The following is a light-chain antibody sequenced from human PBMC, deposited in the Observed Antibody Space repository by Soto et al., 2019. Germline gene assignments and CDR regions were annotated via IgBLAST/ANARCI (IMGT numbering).Light chain of an antibody. CDR3: SSYTRTTVV. J-gene: IGLJ2*01. CDR2: DGS. CDR1: TSDVGGYNY. Sequence: QSALTQPASVSGSPGQSVTISCTATTSDVGGYNYLSWYQQHPGKAPNLILYDGSSRPSGVSNRFSGSKSGNTASLIISGLQPEDEADYHCSSYTRTTVVFGGGTKLTVL. V-gene: IGLV2-14*03.